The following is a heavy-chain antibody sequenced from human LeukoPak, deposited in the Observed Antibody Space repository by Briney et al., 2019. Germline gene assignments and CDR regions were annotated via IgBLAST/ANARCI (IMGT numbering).Heavy chain of an antibody. V-gene: IGHV1-18*01. J-gene: IGHJ4*02. CDR3: ARGGIQDFWSGYYLFDY. D-gene: IGHD3-3*01. CDR1: GYTFTSYG. Sequence: ASVKVSCKASGYTFTSYGISWVRQAPGQGLEWMGWISAYNGNTNYAQKLQGRVTMTTDTSTSTAYMELRSLRSEDTAVYYCARGGIQDFWSGYYLFDYWGQGTLVTVSS. CDR2: ISAYNGNT.